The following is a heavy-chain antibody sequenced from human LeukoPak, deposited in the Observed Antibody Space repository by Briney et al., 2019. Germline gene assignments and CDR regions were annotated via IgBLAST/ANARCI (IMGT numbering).Heavy chain of an antibody. D-gene: IGHD5-18*01. CDR2: ISPYNGDT. Sequence: ASVKVSCKASGYTFTSYGISWVRQAPGQGLEWMGWISPYNGDTHYAQKVQGRVTMTTDTSTKTAYMQLRSLRSDDTAVYYCERVSVDTAMVNQFDYWGQGTLVTVSS. J-gene: IGHJ4*02. V-gene: IGHV1-18*01. CDR1: GYTFTSYG. CDR3: ERVSVDTAMVNQFDY.